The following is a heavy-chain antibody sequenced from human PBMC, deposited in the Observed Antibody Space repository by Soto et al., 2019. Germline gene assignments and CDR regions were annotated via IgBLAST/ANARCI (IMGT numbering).Heavy chain of an antibody. V-gene: IGHV4-39*01. J-gene: IGHJ3*02. D-gene: IGHD1-26*01. CDR1: GGSISSSSYY. CDR3: ARLQSGSCTDAFDI. Sequence: QLQLQESGPGLVKPSETLSLTCSVSGGSISSSSYYWGWIRQPPGKGLEWIGSIYYSGSTYYNPSLKSRVTISVDTSKNQFSLKLSSVTAADTAVYYCARLQSGSCTDAFDIWGQGTMVTVSS. CDR2: IYYSGST.